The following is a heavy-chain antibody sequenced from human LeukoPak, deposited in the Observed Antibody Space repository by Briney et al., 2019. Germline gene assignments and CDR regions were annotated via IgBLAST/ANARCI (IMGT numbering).Heavy chain of an antibody. CDR2: IYYSGSS. J-gene: IGHJ3*02. Sequence: SETLSLTCSVSGGSISSSSSYWGWIRQPPGKGLEWIGSIYYSGSSFDNPALKSRVTISVDTSKNQFSLKLSSVTAADTAVYYCARSLYYYGSDSFDIWGQGTMVSVSS. CDR1: GGSISSSSSY. V-gene: IGHV4-39*07. D-gene: IGHD3-10*01. CDR3: ARSLYYYGSDSFDI.